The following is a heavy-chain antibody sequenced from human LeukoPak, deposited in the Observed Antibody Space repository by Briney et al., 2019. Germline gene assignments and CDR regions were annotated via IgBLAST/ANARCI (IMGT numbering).Heavy chain of an antibody. J-gene: IGHJ4*02. CDR1: GFTFSTYA. D-gene: IGHD3-10*01. V-gene: IGHV3-23*01. CDR3: ARPQVVVLNPFDY. CDR2: ITGSADRT. Sequence: GGSLRLSCAASGFTFSTYAMSWVRQAPGRGLEWVSAITGSADRTHYADSVKGRFTISRDNSKNIVYLQMNSLRAKDTAVYFCARPQVVVLNPFDYWGQGTLVTVSS.